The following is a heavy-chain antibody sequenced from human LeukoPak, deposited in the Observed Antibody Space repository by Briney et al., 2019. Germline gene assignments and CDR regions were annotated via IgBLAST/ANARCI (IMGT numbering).Heavy chain of an antibody. V-gene: IGHV5-51*01. Sequence: GESLKISYKGSGYSFTSYWIGWVRQMPGKGLEWMGIIYPGDSDTRYSPSFQGQVTISADKSISTAYLQWSSLKASDTAMYYCARESKTDFWSGYEAIYYFDYWGQGTLVTVSS. CDR2: IYPGDSDT. CDR3: ARESKTDFWSGYEAIYYFDY. CDR1: GYSFTSYW. D-gene: IGHD3-3*01. J-gene: IGHJ4*02.